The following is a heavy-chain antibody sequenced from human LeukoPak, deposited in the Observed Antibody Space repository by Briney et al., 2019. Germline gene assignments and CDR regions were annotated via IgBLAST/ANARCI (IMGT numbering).Heavy chain of an antibody. CDR2: IYSGGST. V-gene: IGHV3-66*01. D-gene: IGHD2-2*01. CDR3: ARGYCSGTSCHTSY. J-gene: IGHJ4*02. Sequence: PGGSLRLSCAASGFTVSSNYMSWVRQAPGKGLERVSVIYSGGSTYYADSVKGRFTISRDNSKNTLYLQMNSLRAEDTAVYYCARGYCSGTSCHTSYWGQGTLVTV. CDR1: GFTVSSNY.